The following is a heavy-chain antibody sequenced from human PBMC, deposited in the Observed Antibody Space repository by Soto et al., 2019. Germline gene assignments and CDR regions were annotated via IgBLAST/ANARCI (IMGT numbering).Heavy chain of an antibody. CDR1: GGSFSGYY. D-gene: IGHD2-15*01. V-gene: IGHV4-34*01. Sequence: SETLSLTCAVYGGSFSGYYWTWIRQPPGTGLEWIGEINHSGSTNYNPSLKSRVTISVDTSKNQLSLKLSSVTAADTAVYYCARQCRGVTCHWFVPWGKGTLVTVAS. CDR3: ARQCRGVTCHWFVP. J-gene: IGHJ5*02. CDR2: INHSGST.